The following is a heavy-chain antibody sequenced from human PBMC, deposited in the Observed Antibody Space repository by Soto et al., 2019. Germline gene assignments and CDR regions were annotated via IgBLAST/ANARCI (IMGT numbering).Heavy chain of an antibody. CDR3: VRDSDGDY. Sequence: EVQLVESGGGLVQPGGSLRLSCAASGFTFSNYWMHWVRQAPGKGLAWVARIDHDGSTDYAGSVRGRFTVSRDNAENMLYLQMNSLRDDDTALYYCVRDSDGDYWGQGTLVTVSS. CDR1: GFTFSNYW. CDR2: IDHDGST. J-gene: IGHJ4*02. V-gene: IGHV3-74*01.